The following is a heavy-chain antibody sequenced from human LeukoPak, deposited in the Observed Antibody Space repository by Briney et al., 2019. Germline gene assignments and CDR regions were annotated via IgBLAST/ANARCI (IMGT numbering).Heavy chain of an antibody. CDR2: ISGGDGTT. CDR3: AKDQGLDYYDSSGYFDY. V-gene: IGHV3-23*01. D-gene: IGHD3-22*01. CDR1: GFSFSTYD. J-gene: IGHJ4*02. Sequence: HPGGSPRLSCAASGFSFSTYDMNWVRQAPGKGLEWVSTISGGDGTTHYADSVKGRFTISRDNSKNTLYLQMNSLRAEDTAVYYCAKDQGLDYYDSSGYFDYWGQGTLVTVSS.